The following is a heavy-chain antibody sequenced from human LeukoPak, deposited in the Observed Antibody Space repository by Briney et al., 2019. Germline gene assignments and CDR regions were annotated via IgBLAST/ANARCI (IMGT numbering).Heavy chain of an antibody. D-gene: IGHD3-22*01. Sequence: GGSLRLSCAASGFTFSNYAMSWVRQAPGKGLEWVSGINWNGGSTGYADSVKGRFTISRDNAKNSLYLQMNSLRAEDTALYYCARGAYYDSSDDAFDIWGQGTMVTVSS. CDR2: INWNGGST. J-gene: IGHJ3*02. CDR1: GFTFSNYA. CDR3: ARGAYYDSSDDAFDI. V-gene: IGHV3-20*04.